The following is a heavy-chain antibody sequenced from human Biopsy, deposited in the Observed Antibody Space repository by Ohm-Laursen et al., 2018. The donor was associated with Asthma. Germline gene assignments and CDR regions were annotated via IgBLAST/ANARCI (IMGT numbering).Heavy chain of an antibody. CDR2: IYYSGTT. CDR3: VRGSSSWHHGPFHYYYGLDV. CDR1: SGSGGYMRSGNYY. J-gene: IGHJ6*02. D-gene: IGHD6-13*01. V-gene: IGHV4-39*01. Sequence: SDTLSLTCNLSSGSGGYMRSGNYYWGWIRQPPGKGLEWIGSIYYSGTTYYNPSLESRVTVSADTSKNQFSLKLTSVTAADTAVYYCVRGSSSWHHGPFHYYYGLDVWGQGTTATASS.